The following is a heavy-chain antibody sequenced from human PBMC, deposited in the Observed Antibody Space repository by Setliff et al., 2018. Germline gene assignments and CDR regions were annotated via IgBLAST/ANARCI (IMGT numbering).Heavy chain of an antibody. J-gene: IGHJ5*02. D-gene: IGHD3-10*01. CDR2: ISSSSSTT. CDR3: AKNGFGVVALGVNNWFDP. V-gene: IGHV3-48*01. CDR1: GFTFSSYT. Sequence: PGGSLRLSCAASGFTFSSYTMNWVRQAPGKGLEWVSYISSSSSTTYYADSVKGRFTISRDNAKNSLYLQMNSLRAEDTAVYYCAKNGFGVVALGVNNWFDPWGQGTLVTVSS.